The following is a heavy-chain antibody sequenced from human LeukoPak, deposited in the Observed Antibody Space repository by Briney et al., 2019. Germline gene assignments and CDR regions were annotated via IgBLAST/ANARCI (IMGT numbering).Heavy chain of an antibody. CDR2: IYWNDDK. CDR3: AHSNPTTHCSSTSCLSWFDP. J-gene: IGHJ5*02. Sequence: SGPTLVNPTQTLTLTCTFSGFSLSTSGVGVGWIRQPPGKALEWLALIYWNDDKRYSPSLKSRLTITKDTSKNQVVLTMTNMDPVDTATYYCAHSNPTTHCSSTSCLSWFDPWGQGTLVTVSS. CDR1: GFSLSTSGVG. V-gene: IGHV2-5*01. D-gene: IGHD2-2*01.